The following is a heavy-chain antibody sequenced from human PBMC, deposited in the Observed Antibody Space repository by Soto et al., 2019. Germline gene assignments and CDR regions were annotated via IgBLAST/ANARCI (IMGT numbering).Heavy chain of an antibody. D-gene: IGHD5-12*01. CDR2: IYYSGST. CDR3: ARRRGGYDYYVDY. V-gene: IGHV4-31*03. Sequence: QVQLQESGPGLVKPSQTLSLTCTVSGGSISSGGYYWSWIRQHPGKGLEWIGYIYYSGSTYYNPSLKSRVSISVDTSKTQFSLKLSSVTAADTAVYYCARRRGGYDYYVDYWGQGTLVTVSS. J-gene: IGHJ4*02. CDR1: GGSISSGGYY.